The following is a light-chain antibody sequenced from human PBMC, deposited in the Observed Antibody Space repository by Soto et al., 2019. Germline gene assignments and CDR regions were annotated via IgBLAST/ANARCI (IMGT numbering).Light chain of an antibody. J-gene: IGKJ1*01. CDR1: QSVTSNY. Sequence: EVVMTQSPATLSVSPGEGATLSCRASQSVTSNYLAWYQQKPGKAPRLLIHGISNRATGVPDRFSGSGSGTDFTLTISRLEPEDFAVYYCQQYTAWPLTFGQGTKVDNK. CDR2: GIS. CDR3: QQYTAWPLT. V-gene: IGKV3-20*01.